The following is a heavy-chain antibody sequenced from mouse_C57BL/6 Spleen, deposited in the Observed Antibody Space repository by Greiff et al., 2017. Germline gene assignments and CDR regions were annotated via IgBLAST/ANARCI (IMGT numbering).Heavy chain of an antibody. D-gene: IGHD1-1*01. CDR1: GFSLTSYA. CDR3: ARNFPYYYGSSQPYWYFDV. V-gene: IGHV2-9-1*01. Sequence: VKLMESGPGLVAPSQSLSITCTVSGFSLTSYAISWVRQPPGKGLEWLGVIWTGGGTNYNSALKSRLSISKDNSKSQVFLKMNSLQTYDTARYYCARNFPYYYGSSQPYWYFDVWGTGTTVTVSS. CDR2: IWTGGGT. J-gene: IGHJ1*03.